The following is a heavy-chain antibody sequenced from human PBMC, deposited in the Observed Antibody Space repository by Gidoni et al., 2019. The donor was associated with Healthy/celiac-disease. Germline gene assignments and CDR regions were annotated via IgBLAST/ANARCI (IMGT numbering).Heavy chain of an antibody. J-gene: IGHJ3*02. V-gene: IGHV3-30-3*01. Sequence: QVQLVESGGGVVQPGRSLRLSCAASGFTFSSYAMHWVRQAPGKGLEWVAVISYDGSNKYYADSVKGRFTISRDNSKNTLYLQMNSLRAEDTAVYYCARDPTGTTVTTKSAFDIWGQGTMVTVSS. CDR1: GFTFSSYA. CDR2: ISYDGSNK. D-gene: IGHD4-17*01. CDR3: ARDPTGTTVTTKSAFDI.